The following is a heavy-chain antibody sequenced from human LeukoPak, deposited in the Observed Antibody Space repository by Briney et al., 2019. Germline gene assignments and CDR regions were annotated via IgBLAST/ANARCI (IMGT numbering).Heavy chain of an antibody. J-gene: IGHJ4*02. CDR2: IHYSGYT. Sequence: PSQTLSLTCTVSGGSITSGPYYWTWIRQHPGEGLEWVGYIHYSGYTSYSPSLKSRLTLSMDTSNNDFSLELTSVTAADTAVYYCAREYLRAFDSWGQGALVTASS. D-gene: IGHD5/OR15-5a*01. V-gene: IGHV4-31*03. CDR3: AREYLRAFDS. CDR1: GGSITSGPYY.